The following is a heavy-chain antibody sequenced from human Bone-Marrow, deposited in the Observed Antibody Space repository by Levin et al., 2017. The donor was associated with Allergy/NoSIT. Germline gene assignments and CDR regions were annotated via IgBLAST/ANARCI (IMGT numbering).Heavy chain of an antibody. D-gene: IGHD3-22*01. CDR2: IYWDDHK. CDR1: GFSLSTSGVG. J-gene: IGHJ5*02. V-gene: IGHV2-5*02. CDR3: APLVYYDSRPYSAENWFDP. Sequence: SGPTLVKPTQTLTLTCTFSGFSLSTSGVGVGWIRQPPGKALECLGLIYWDDHKWYSPSLKSRLTITKDTSRNQVVLKMTNMDPVDTATYFCAPLVYYDSRPYSAENWFDPWGQGTLVTVSS.